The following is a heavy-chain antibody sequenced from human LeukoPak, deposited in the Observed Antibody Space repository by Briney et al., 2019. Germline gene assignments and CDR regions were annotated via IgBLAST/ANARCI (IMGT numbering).Heavy chain of an antibody. D-gene: IGHD5-18*01. Sequence: AASVKVSCKASGYTFTTYAISCVPQAPGQRLEWMGWISPYSGNTKYAQKVQDRVTMTTDTSTSTAYMELRRLRSDDTAVYYCARVIGGYTYGYTPNDYWGQGTLVTVSS. CDR1: GYTFTTYA. V-gene: IGHV1-18*04. J-gene: IGHJ4*02. CDR2: ISPYSGNT. CDR3: ARVIGGYTYGYTPNDY.